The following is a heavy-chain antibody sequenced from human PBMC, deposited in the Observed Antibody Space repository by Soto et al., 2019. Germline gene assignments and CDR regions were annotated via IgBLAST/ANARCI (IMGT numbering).Heavy chain of an antibody. D-gene: IGHD6-19*01. V-gene: IGHV1-69*13. CDR1: GGTFSSYA. CDR3: ARVSGSAVAGLYYFDY. CDR2: IIPIFGTA. J-gene: IGHJ4*02. Sequence: SVKVSCKASGGTFSSYAISWVRQAPGQGLEWMGGIIPIFGTANYAQKFQGRVTITADESTSTAYMELSSLRSEDTAVYYCARVSGSAVAGLYYFDYWGQGTLVTVSS.